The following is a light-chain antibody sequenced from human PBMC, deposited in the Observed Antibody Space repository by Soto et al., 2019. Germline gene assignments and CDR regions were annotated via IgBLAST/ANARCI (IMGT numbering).Light chain of an antibody. V-gene: IGKV3-15*01. CDR1: QSISSY. J-gene: IGKJ1*01. CDR2: GAS. Sequence: EIVMTQSPATLSVSPGERATLSCRASQSISSYLAWYQQEPGQAPRLLIYGASTRATDIPARFSGGGSGTEFTLTINSLQSEDVAVYYCHQVNDWPRGTFGQGTKVEVK. CDR3: HQVNDWPRGT.